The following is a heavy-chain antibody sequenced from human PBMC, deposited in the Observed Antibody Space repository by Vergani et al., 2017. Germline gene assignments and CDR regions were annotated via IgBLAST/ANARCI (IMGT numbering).Heavy chain of an antibody. CDR3: AKEQEVWLY. D-gene: IGHD3-10*01. V-gene: IGHV3-9*01. Sequence: EVQLVESGGGLVQPGRSLRLSCAASGFTFDDYAMHWVRQAPGKGREWVSGISWNSGSIGYADSVKGRFTISRDNSKNTLYLQMNSLRAEDTAVYYCAKEQEVWLYWGQGTLVTVSS. CDR1: GFTFDDYA. J-gene: IGHJ4*02. CDR2: ISWNSGSI.